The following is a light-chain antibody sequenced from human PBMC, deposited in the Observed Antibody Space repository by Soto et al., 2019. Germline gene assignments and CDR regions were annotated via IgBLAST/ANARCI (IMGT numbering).Light chain of an antibody. CDR1: SSDVGAYDS. Sequence: QSALTQPPSAFGSPGQSVAISCTGTSSDVGAYDSVSWYQQHPGKAPKLMIYEVSKRPSGVPDRFSGSKSGNTASLTVSGLQAEDEADYYCSSYAGSNNVFGGGTKLTVL. CDR3: SSYAGSNNV. CDR2: EVS. V-gene: IGLV2-8*01. J-gene: IGLJ2*01.